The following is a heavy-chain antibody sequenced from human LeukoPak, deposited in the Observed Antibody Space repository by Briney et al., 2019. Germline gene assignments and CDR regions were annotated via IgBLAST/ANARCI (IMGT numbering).Heavy chain of an antibody. CDR2: IYTSGST. Sequence: PSETLSLTCTVSGGSLSSGSYYWSWIRQPAGKGLEGIGRIYTSGSTNYNPSLKSRVTISVDTSKNQFSLKLNSVTAADTAVYYCASTHSSGKSDYWGQGTLVTVSS. CDR3: ASTHSSGKSDY. D-gene: IGHD3-10*01. V-gene: IGHV4-61*02. J-gene: IGHJ4*02. CDR1: GGSLSSGSYY.